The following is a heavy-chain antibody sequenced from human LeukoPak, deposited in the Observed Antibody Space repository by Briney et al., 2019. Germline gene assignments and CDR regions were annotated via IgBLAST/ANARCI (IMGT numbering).Heavy chain of an antibody. CDR1: GFAFSSYA. Sequence: GGSLRLSCTASGFAFSSYAMSWVRQAPGVGLEWVSAIDGGGGRTWHADSVRGRFTISRDNSKDTLFMQMNSLRAEDTAVYYCAKDFYDSSGSRYDYWGQGTLVTVSS. J-gene: IGHJ4*02. V-gene: IGHV3-23*01. D-gene: IGHD3-22*01. CDR2: IDGGGGRT. CDR3: AKDFYDSSGSRYDY.